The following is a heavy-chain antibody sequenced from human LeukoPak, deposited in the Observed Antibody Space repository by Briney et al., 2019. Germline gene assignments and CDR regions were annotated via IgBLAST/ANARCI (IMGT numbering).Heavy chain of an antibody. V-gene: IGHV1-3*01. CDR2: INAGNGNT. D-gene: IGHD6-13*01. CDR3: ARGYSSSWYFHSVFPDFDY. CDR1: GYTFTSYA. Sequence: ASVKVSCKASGYTFTSYAMHWVRQAPGQRLEWMGWINAGNGNTKYSQKFQGRVTITRDTSASTAYMELSSLRSEDTAVYYCARGYSSSWYFHSVFPDFDYWGQGTLVTVSS. J-gene: IGHJ4*02.